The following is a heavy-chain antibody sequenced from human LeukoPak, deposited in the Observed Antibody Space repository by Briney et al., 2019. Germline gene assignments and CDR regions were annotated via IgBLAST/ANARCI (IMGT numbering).Heavy chain of an antibody. J-gene: IGHJ3*02. D-gene: IGHD2-15*01. V-gene: IGHV3-9*01. Sequence: PGGSLRLSCAASGFTFDDYAMHWVRQAPGKGLEWVSGISWNSGSIGYVDSVKGRFTISRDNAKNSLYLQMNSLRAEDTALYYCAKDRNYSHGRRRMRGAFDIWGQGAMVTVSS. CDR2: ISWNSGSI. CDR1: GFTFDDYA. CDR3: AKDRNYSHGRRRMRGAFDI.